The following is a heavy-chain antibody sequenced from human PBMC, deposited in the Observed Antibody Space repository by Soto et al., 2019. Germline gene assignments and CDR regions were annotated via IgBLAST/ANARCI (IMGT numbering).Heavy chain of an antibody. D-gene: IGHD2-8*02. Sequence: QVQLQESGPGLVESSGTLSLTCAVYGGSITSGHWWTWVRQSPGKGLEWIGEISRNGVINYSPSRQSRVTVSMDMSRNPMSLRLTSVSAADTAVHYCASREARPGGTVWGPGTVVTVSS. CDR1: GGSITSGHW. V-gene: IGHV4-4*02. CDR2: ISRNGVI. CDR3: ASREARPGGTV. J-gene: IGHJ4*03.